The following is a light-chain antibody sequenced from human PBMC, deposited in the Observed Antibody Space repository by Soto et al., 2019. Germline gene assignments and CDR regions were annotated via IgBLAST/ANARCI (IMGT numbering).Light chain of an antibody. J-gene: IGKJ1*01. CDR1: QSLFHSSNNKNY. V-gene: IGKV4-1*01. CDR3: QQYYSPPWT. Sequence: DIVMTQSPDSLAVSLGERATINCKSSQSLFHSSNNKNYLAWYQQKPGQPPKLLIYGASSRESGVPDRFSGSGSGTDFTLTITSLQAEDVAIYYCQQYYSPPWTFGQGTKVEIK. CDR2: GAS.